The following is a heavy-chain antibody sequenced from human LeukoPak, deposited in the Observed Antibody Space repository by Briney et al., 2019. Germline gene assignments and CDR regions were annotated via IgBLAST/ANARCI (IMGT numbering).Heavy chain of an antibody. V-gene: IGHV4-34*01. Sequence: SETLSLTCAVYGGSFSGYYWSWIRQPPGKGLEWIGEINHSGSTNYNPSLKSRVTISVDTSKNQFSLKLSSVTAADTAVYYCARQPRSSWYGFYYYYYMDVWGKGTTVTISS. CDR1: GGSFSGYY. D-gene: IGHD6-19*01. CDR2: INHSGST. CDR3: ARQPRSSWYGFYYYYYMDV. J-gene: IGHJ6*03.